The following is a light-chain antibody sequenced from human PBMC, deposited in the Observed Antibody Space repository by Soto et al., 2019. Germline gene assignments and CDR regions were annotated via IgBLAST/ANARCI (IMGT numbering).Light chain of an antibody. J-gene: IGKJ2*01. V-gene: IGKV1-5*03. Sequence: DIQMTQSPSSVSASVGDRVTITCRASQSIDSWLAWYQQKPGKAPKLLIYRASSLESGVPSRFSGSGSGTEFTLTISSLQPDDFATYYCQQYKTYMYTFAQGTKLEIK. CDR3: QQYKTYMYT. CDR1: QSIDSW. CDR2: RAS.